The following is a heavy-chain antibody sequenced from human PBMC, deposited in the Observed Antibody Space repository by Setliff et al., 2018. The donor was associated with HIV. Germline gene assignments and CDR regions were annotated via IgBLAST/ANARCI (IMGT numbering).Heavy chain of an antibody. Sequence: AETLSLTCSVYGDSSSTDDWTWVRQHPGKGLDGIGYIYYSGNPFYNPSLRSRVTISLDTSKNQFSLKLSSVTAADTPVYYCARRFAYAQLPPLYYFGYWGPGTLVTVSS. CDR1: GDSSSTDD. J-gene: IGHJ4*01. V-gene: IGHV4-59*06. CDR3: ARRFAYAQLPPLYYFGY. CDR2: IYYSGNP. D-gene: IGHD2-2*01.